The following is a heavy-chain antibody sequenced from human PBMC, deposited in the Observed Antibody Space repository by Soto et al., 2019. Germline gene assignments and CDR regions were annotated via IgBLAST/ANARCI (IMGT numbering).Heavy chain of an antibody. CDR2: IIPIFGTA. Sequence: SVKVSCKASGGTFSSYAISWVRQAPGQGLEWMGGIIPIFGTANYAQKFQGRVTITADESTSTAYMELSSLRSEDTAVYYCARGASSGWYCFDYWGRGTLVTVSS. CDR3: ARGASSGWYCFDY. CDR1: GGTFSSYA. V-gene: IGHV1-69*13. J-gene: IGHJ4*02. D-gene: IGHD6-19*01.